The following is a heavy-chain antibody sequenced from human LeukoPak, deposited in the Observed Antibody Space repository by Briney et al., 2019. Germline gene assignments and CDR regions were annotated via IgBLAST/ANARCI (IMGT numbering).Heavy chain of an antibody. D-gene: IGHD3-3*01. J-gene: IGHJ4*02. CDR2: MYTSGST. V-gene: IGHV4-61*02. CDR1: GGSISSGSYY. CDR3: ARVNDFQNDY. Sequence: SETLSLTCTVSGGSISSGSYYWSWLRQPAGKGLEWIGRMYTSGSTNYNPSLKSRVTISVDTSKNQFSLKLSSVTAADTAVYYCARVNDFQNDYWGQGTLVTVSS.